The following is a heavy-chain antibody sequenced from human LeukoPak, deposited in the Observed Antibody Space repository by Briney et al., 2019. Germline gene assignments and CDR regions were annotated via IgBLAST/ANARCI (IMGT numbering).Heavy chain of an antibody. CDR2: INHSGST. CDR1: SGSFSSYY. Sequence: PSETLSLTCAVYSGSFSSYYWSWIRQPPGKGLEWIGEINHSGSTNYNPSLKSRVTISVDTSKNQFSLKLSSVTAADTAVYYCARADCSSTSCYPSPSTNFDYWGQGTLVTVSS. D-gene: IGHD2-2*01. CDR3: ARADCSSTSCYPSPSTNFDY. J-gene: IGHJ4*02. V-gene: IGHV4-34*01.